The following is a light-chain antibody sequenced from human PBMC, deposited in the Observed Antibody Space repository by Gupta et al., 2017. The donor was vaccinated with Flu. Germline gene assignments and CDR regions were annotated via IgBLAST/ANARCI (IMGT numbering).Light chain of an antibody. J-gene: IGLJ1*01. CDR2: DVR. Sequence: IITDVRNRPSGVSNRFSGSQSGNTASLTISGLQADDEADYYCTSSTTSTTLEYVFGTATKVTVL. V-gene: IGLV2-14*03. CDR3: TSSTTSTTLEYV.